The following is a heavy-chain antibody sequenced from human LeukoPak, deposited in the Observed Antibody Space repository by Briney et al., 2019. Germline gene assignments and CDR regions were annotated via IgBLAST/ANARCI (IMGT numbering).Heavy chain of an antibody. CDR1: GGSISSGGYY. D-gene: IGHD3-10*01. CDR3: ARGGSYYGSGSYDVRNYNWFDP. J-gene: IGHJ5*02. CDR2: IYYSGST. V-gene: IGHV4-31*03. Sequence: PSQTLSLTCTVSGGSISSGGYYWSWIRQHPGKGLEWIVYIYYSGSTYYNPSLKSRVTISVDTSKNQFSLKLSSVTAADTAVYYCARGGSYYGSGSYDVRNYNWFDPWGQGTLVTVSS.